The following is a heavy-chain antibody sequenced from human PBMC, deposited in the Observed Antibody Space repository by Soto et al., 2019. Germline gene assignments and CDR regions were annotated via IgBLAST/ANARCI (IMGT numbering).Heavy chain of an antibody. V-gene: IGHV4-31*03. J-gene: IGHJ6*02. CDR1: GGSISSGGYY. D-gene: IGHD1-26*01. CDR2: IYYSGST. CDR3: ARRRRGEVGATHYYYGMDV. Sequence: PSETLSLTCTVSGGSISSGGYYWSWIRQHKGKGLEWIGYIYYSGSTYYNPSLKSRVTISVDTSKNQFSLKLSSVTAADTAVYYCARRRRGEVGATHYYYGMDVWGQGTTVTVSS.